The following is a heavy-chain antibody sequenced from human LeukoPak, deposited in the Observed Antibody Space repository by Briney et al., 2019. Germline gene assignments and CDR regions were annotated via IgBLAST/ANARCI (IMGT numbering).Heavy chain of an antibody. CDR2: ISSSSGTI. V-gene: IGHV3-48*04. J-gene: IGHJ4*02. Sequence: PGGSLRLSCAASGFTFSTYSMIWVRQAPGKGLEWVSYISSSSGTIYYADSVKGRFTISRDNAKNSLYLQMNSLRAADTAVYYCARDFDYWGQGTLVTVSS. CDR1: GFTFSTYS. CDR3: ARDFDY.